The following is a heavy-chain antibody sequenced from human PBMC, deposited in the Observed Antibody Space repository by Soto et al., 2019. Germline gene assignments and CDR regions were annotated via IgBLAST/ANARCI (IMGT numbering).Heavy chain of an antibody. CDR2: IYYSGST. V-gene: IGHV4-59*08. D-gene: IGHD3-10*01. CDR1: GTPISTYS. CDR3: ARRTMVRGVNYYYYYMDV. Sequence: SETLSLTYTVSGTPISTYSRSWIRKQPGKGLEWIGYIYYSGSTNYNPSLKSRVTISVDTSKNQFSLKLSSVTAADTAVYYCARRTMVRGVNYYYYYMDVWGKGTTVT. J-gene: IGHJ6*03.